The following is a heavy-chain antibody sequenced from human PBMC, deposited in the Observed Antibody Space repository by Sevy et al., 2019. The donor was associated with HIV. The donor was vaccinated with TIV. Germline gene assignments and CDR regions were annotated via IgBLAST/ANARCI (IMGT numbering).Heavy chain of an antibody. J-gene: IGHJ6*02. Sequence: GGSLRLSCAASGFTFSSYDMHWVRQAPGKGLEWVAIILHDGSYREYVDSVRGRLTMSRDNSKNTMYLKMNGLSIEDTAVYYCAKNRLPGGSYFSRHGLDVWGRGTTVTVSS. CDR1: GFTFSSYD. D-gene: IGHD3-10*01. V-gene: IGHV3-30*18. CDR2: ILHDGSYR. CDR3: AKNRLPGGSYFSRHGLDV.